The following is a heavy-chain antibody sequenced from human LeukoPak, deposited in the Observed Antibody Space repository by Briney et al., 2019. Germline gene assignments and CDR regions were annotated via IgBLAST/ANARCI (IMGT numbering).Heavy chain of an antibody. CDR3: ARARIPNGAFDI. J-gene: IGHJ3*02. D-gene: IGHD2-8*01. Sequence: ASVKVSCKASGYTFTGYYMHWVRQAPGQGLEWMGWINPNSGGTNYAQKVQGRVTMTRDTSISTAYMELSRLRSDDTAVYYCARARIPNGAFDIWGQGTMVTVSS. CDR2: INPNSGGT. CDR1: GYTFTGYY. V-gene: IGHV1-2*02.